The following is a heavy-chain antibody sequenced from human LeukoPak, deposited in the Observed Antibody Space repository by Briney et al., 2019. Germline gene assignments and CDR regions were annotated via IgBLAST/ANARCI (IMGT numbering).Heavy chain of an antibody. CDR3: ARDPSRGYTYGYGDY. CDR2: IKQDGSEK. D-gene: IGHD5-18*01. CDR1: GFTFSSYW. Sequence: GGSLRLSCAASGFTFSSYWMNWFRQPPGKGLEWVANIKQDGSEKYYVDSVKGRFTISRDNAKKSLYLQMNSLRAEDTGVYYCARDPSRGYTYGYGDYRGQGILVTVSS. J-gene: IGHJ4*02. V-gene: IGHV3-7*01.